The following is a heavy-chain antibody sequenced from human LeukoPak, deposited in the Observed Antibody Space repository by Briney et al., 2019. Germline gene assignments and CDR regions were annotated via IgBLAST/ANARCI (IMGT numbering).Heavy chain of an antibody. CDR1: GYTFTGYY. CDR2: INPNSGGT. CDR3: AREGMTTGKSEFDY. Sequence: ASVKVSCKASGYTFTGYYMHWVRQAPGRGLEWMGWINPNSGGTNYAQKFQGRVTMTRDTSISTAYMELSRLRSDDTAVYHCAREGMTTGKSEFDYWGQGTLVTVSS. V-gene: IGHV1-2*02. J-gene: IGHJ4*02. D-gene: IGHD4-17*01.